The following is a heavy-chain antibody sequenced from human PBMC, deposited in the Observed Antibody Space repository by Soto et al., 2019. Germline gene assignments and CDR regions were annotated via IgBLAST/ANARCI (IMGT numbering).Heavy chain of an antibody. J-gene: IGHJ3*01. CDR3: VAVELWGGRI. D-gene: IGHD2-21*01. Sequence: EVQLLESGGGWLQPGGSLRLSCAASGRTVATSAMSWVRQAPGNGLKWVSAIHDNDDSTFYADSVKCRFTISRDSSHNTLYLPMNSLGVDVTAIYYFVAVELWGGRIWGQGTMVTVSS. V-gene: IGHV3-23*01. CDR2: IHDNDDST. CDR1: GRTVATSA.